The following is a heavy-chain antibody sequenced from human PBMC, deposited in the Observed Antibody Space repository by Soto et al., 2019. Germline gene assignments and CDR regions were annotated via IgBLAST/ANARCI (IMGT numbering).Heavy chain of an antibody. J-gene: IGHJ3*02. CDR1: GYTFSSYG. CDR2: ISAYNVNT. CDR3: ARDYGDYNDAFDI. Sequence: QVQLVQSGAEVKKPGASVKVSCKASGYTFSSYGSSWVRKAPGQGLEWMSWISAYNVNTNYAQELHGRVTMTTDTSKSTAYMELRRLRSDDTAVYYCARDYGDYNDAFDIWGQGTMVTVSS. V-gene: IGHV1-18*01. D-gene: IGHD4-17*01.